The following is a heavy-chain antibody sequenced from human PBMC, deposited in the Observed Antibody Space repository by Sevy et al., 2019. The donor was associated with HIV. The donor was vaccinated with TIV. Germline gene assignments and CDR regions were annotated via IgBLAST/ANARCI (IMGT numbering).Heavy chain of an antibody. CDR2: IYYSGNT. D-gene: IGHD5-12*01. CDR1: GGSISGTIYY. CDR3: ARRVATPGKYYFDY. V-gene: IGHV4-39*01. Sequence: SETLSLTRIVSGGSISGTIYYWGWIRQPPGKGLEWIGNIYYSGNTFYNPSLKSRVTISVDTSKNQFSLRLSSVTAADTAVYYCARRVATPGKYYFDYWGQGTLVTVSS. J-gene: IGHJ4*02.